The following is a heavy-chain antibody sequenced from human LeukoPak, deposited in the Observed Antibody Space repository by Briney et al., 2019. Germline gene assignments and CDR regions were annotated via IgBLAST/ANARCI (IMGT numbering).Heavy chain of an antibody. Sequence: GGSLRLSCAASGFTFSDSAIHWVRQASGKGLEWVGRIRSKPKNYATAYAASVKGRFTISRDDSSNMAYLQMSSLKNEDTAVYYCMTYSNSSGGYWGQGTLVTVSS. D-gene: IGHD2/OR15-2a*01. CDR1: GFTFSDSA. CDR2: IRSKPKNYAT. CDR3: MTYSNSSGGY. J-gene: IGHJ4*02. V-gene: IGHV3-73*01.